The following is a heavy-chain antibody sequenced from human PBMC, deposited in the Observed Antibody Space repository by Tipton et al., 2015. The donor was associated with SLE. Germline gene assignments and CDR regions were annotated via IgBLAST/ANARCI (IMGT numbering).Heavy chain of an antibody. J-gene: IGHJ3*02. CDR2: SYYSGST. V-gene: IGHV4-59*11. Sequence: TLSLTCTVSGGSISSHYWSWIRQPPGKGLGWIGYSYYSGSTNYNPSLKSRVTISVDTSKNQFSLKVSSVTAADTAVYYCARDGLTIFGVVSAFDIWGQGTMVTVSS. D-gene: IGHD3-3*01. CDR3: ARDGLTIFGVVSAFDI. CDR1: GGSISSHY.